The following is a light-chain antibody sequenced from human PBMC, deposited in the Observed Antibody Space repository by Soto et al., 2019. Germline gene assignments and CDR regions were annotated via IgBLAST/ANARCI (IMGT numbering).Light chain of an antibody. CDR1: RSDVGGYNY. V-gene: IGLV2-11*01. J-gene: IGLJ2*01. CDR2: DVS. CDR3: CSYAGSYTVA. Sequence: QSALTQPRSVSGSPGQSVTISCTGTRSDVGGYNYVSWYQQHPGKAPKLMMYDVSKRPSGVPDRFSGSKSANTASLTISGLQAEDEADYYCCSYAGSYTVAFGGGTKVTVL.